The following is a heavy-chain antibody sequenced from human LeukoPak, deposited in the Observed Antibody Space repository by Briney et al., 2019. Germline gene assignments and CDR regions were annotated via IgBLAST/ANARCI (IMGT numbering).Heavy chain of an antibody. CDR1: GFTFSSYS. CDR2: ISSSSSYI. J-gene: IGHJ4*02. CDR3: ARDHYDYVWGSYRYFSLFDY. Sequence: GGSLRLSCAASGFTFSSYSMNWVRQAPGKGLEWVSSISSSSSYIYYADSVKGRSTISRDNAKNSLYLQMNSLRAEDTAVYYCARDHYDYVWGSYRYFSLFDYWGQGTLVTVSS. V-gene: IGHV3-21*01. D-gene: IGHD3-16*02.